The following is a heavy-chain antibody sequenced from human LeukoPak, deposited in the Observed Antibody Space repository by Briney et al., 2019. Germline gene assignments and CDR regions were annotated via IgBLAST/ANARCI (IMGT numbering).Heavy chain of an antibody. CDR3: ARTTVVTPGWFDP. CDR2: IYYSGST. J-gene: IGHJ5*02. Sequence: SETLSPTCTVSGGSISSYYWSWTRQPPGKGLEWIGYIYYSGSTNYNPSLKSRVTISVDTSKNQFSLKLSSVTAADTAVYYCARTTVVTPGWFDPWGQGTLVTVSS. V-gene: IGHV4-59*01. CDR1: GGSISSYY. D-gene: IGHD4-23*01.